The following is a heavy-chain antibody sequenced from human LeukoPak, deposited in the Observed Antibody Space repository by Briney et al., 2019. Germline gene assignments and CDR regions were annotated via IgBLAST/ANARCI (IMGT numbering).Heavy chain of an antibody. CDR1: GYTFTSYA. J-gene: IGHJ3*02. V-gene: IGHV7-4-1*02. D-gene: IGHD4-23*01. CDR3: ASLYGGNGDDAFDI. CDR2: INTNTGNP. Sequence: ASVKVSCKASGYTFTSYAMNWVRQAPGQGLEWMGWINTNTGNPTYAQGFTGRFVFSLDTSVSTAYLQISSLKAEDTAVYYCASLYGGNGDDAFDIWGQGTMVTVSS.